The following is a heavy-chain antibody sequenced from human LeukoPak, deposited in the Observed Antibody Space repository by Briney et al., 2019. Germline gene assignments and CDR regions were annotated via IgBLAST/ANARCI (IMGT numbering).Heavy chain of an antibody. V-gene: IGHV7-4-1*02. CDR1: GYTFTSYA. CDR3: KTEVPAAIENWFDP. Sequence: ASVKVSCKASGYTFTSYAMNWVRQAPGQELEWMGWINTNTGNPTYAQGFTGRFVFSLDTSVSTAYLQISSLKAEDTAVYYCKTEVPAAIENWFDPWGQGTLVTVSS. J-gene: IGHJ5*02. CDR2: INTNTGNP. D-gene: IGHD2-2*01.